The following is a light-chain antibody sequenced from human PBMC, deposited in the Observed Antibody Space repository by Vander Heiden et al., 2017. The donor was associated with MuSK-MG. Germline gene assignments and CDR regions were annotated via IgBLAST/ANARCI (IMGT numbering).Light chain of an antibody. CDR3: QQYGTSYT. CDR2: GAS. Sequence: EIVFTQPPGTLSLSQGASATLSRRASQAVSSKNLARYQQKAGKALRLLISGASSRSTGIPDRFSGSGFGTDFTLTISRVEPVDCAVYYCQQYGTSYTFGPGTKLDI. CDR1: QAVSSKN. J-gene: IGKJ3*01. V-gene: IGKV3-20*01.